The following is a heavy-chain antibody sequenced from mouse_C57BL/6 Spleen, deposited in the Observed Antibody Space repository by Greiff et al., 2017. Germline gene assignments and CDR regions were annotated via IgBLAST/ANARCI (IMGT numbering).Heavy chain of an antibody. Sequence: QVQLQASGPELVKPGASVKISCKASGYAFSSSWMNWVKQRPGKGLEWIGRIYPGDGDTNYNGKFKGKATLTADKSSSTAYMQLSSLTSEDSAVYFCARSNYGNYVFDYWGQGTTRTVAS. CDR2: IYPGDGDT. CDR3: ARSNYGNYVFDY. CDR1: GYAFSSSW. D-gene: IGHD2-1*01. J-gene: IGHJ2*01. V-gene: IGHV1-82*01.